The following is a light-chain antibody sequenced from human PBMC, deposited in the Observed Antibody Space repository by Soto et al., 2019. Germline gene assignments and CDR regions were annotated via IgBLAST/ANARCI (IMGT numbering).Light chain of an antibody. V-gene: IGKV4-1*01. J-gene: IGKJ2*01. CDR3: QQYYNIPYT. CDR1: QSVLYSSNNKNY. Sequence: DIVMTQSPDSLAVSLGERATINCKSSQSVLYSSNNKNYLAWYQQKPGQPPKLLIYWASTRESGVPDRFSGGGSGTDFTLTISSLQAEDVAFYYCQQYYNIPYTFGQGTKLEIK. CDR2: WAS.